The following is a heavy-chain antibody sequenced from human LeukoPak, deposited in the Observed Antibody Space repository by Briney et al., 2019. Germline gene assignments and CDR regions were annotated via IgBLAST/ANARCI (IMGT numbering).Heavy chain of an antibody. V-gene: IGHV4-59*01. CDR2: IYYSGST. CDR1: GGFISSYY. D-gene: IGHD5-24*01. J-gene: IGHJ3*02. CDR3: ARDGYSDAFDI. Sequence: SETLSLTCAVYGGFISSYYWSWIRQPPGKGLEWIGYIYYSGSTNYNPSLKSRVTISVDTSKNQFSLKLSSVTAADTAVYYCARDGYSDAFDIWGQGTMVTVSS.